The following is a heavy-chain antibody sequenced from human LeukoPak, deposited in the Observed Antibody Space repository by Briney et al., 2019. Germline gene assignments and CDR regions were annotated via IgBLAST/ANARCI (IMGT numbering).Heavy chain of an antibody. CDR3: ARAEIKLYNQRRYYFDY. CDR2: INHSGST. D-gene: IGHD3-16*02. CDR1: GGSFSGYY. J-gene: IGHJ4*02. Sequence: SETLSLTCAVYGGSFSGYYWSWIRQPPGKGLEWIGEINHSGSTNYNPSLKSRVTILVDTYTNQLSLKVSSVTAADTAVYHCARAEIKLYNQRRYYFDYWAQGTLVSVP. V-gene: IGHV4-34*01.